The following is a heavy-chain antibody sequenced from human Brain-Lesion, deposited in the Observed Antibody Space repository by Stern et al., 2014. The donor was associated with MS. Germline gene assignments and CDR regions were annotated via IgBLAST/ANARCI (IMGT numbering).Heavy chain of an antibody. D-gene: IGHD3-3*01. CDR3: ARDQRGITIFGVVTDYYYLGMDV. J-gene: IGHJ6*02. Sequence: VQLVESGAEVKKPGASVKVSCKTSGYIFTGYHIHWVRQAPGQGLEWMAWINPNTGGKKYAQKFQGRVTMSRDTSISTAYVELSSLTSDDTAVYYCARDQRGITIFGVVTDYYYLGMDVWGQGTTVTVSS. CDR2: INPNTGGK. V-gene: IGHV1-2*02. CDR1: GYIFTGYH.